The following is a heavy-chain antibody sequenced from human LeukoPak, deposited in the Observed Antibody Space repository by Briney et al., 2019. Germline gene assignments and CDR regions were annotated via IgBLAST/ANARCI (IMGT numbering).Heavy chain of an antibody. J-gene: IGHJ4*02. V-gene: IGHV3-21*01. CDR2: ISSSSRYV. CDR1: GFTFSSYS. CDR3: AGTDFDY. Sequence: VGSLRLSCAASGFTFSSYSMNWVRQAPGKGLEWVSSISSSSRYVYYADSVKGRFTISSDNAKNSLYLQMNSLRAEDTAVYYCAGTDFDYWGQGTTVSLSS.